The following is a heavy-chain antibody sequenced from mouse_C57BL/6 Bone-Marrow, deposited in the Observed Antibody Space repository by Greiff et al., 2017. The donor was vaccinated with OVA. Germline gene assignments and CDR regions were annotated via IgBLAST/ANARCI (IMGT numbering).Heavy chain of an antibody. V-gene: IGHV1-15*01. D-gene: IGHD2-5*01. CDR1: GYTFTDYE. CDR2: IDPETGGT. J-gene: IGHJ2*01. Sequence: VKLMESGAELVRPGASVTLSCKASGYTFTDYEMHWVKQTPVHGLEWIGAIDPETGGTAYNQKFKGKAIMTADKASSTAYMELRSLTSEDSAGYYGTRSYNNYGDFVCWGRGTTLTVPS. CDR3: TRSYNNYGDFVC.